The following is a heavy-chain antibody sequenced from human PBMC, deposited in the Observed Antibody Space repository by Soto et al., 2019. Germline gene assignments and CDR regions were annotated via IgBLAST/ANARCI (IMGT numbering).Heavy chain of an antibody. D-gene: IGHD5-18*01. CDR2: ISCDGSNK. J-gene: IGHJ6*02. CDR3: AKEGTAMVYGMDV. Sequence: GGSLRLSCAASGFTFSSYGMHWVRQAPGKGLEWVAVISCDGSNKYYADSVKGRFTISRDNSKNTLYLQMNSLRAEDTAVYYCAKEGTAMVYGMDVWGQGTTVTVSS. V-gene: IGHV3-30*18. CDR1: GFTFSSYG.